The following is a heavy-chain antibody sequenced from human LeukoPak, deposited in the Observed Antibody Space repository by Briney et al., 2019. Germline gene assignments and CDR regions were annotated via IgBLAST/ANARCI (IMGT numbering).Heavy chain of an antibody. CDR1: GFTFSSYA. J-gene: IGHJ3*02. CDR3: ARGSEIVVVVAATLGDAFDI. V-gene: IGHV3-30*04. D-gene: IGHD2-15*01. Sequence: PGGSLRLSCAASGFTFSSYAMHWVRQAPGKGLEWVAVISYDGSNKYYADSVKGRFTISGDNSKNTLYLQMNSLRAEDTAVYYCARGSEIVVVVAATLGDAFDIWGQGTMVTVSS. CDR2: ISYDGSNK.